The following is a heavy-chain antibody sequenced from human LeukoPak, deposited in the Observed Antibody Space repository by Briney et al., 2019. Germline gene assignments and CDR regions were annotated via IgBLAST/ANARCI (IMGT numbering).Heavy chain of an antibody. CDR2: INHSGST. V-gene: IGHV4-34*01. CDR3: ARGFVVVPAAIEDYYYMDV. D-gene: IGHD2-2*01. J-gene: IGHJ6*03. Sequence: GSLRLSCAASGFIFSNTYLTWVRQPPGKGLEWIGEINHSGSTNYNPSLKSRVTISVDTSKNQFSLKLSSVTAADTAVYYCARGFVVVPAAIEDYYYMDVWGKGTTVTVSS. CDR1: GFIFSNTY.